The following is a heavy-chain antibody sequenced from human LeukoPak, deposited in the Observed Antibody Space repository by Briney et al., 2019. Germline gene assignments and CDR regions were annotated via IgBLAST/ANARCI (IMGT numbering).Heavy chain of an antibody. CDR1: GFSFDDLG. D-gene: IGHD1/OR15-1a*01. CDR3: ARAVCATIQFCDSTYFMDV. CDR2: INWSGAST. J-gene: IGHJ6*03. Sequence: AGGSLRLSCAASGFSFDDLGMTWVRQVPGKGLEWVAGINWSGASTGYADSVGGRFTISRDNAKNSLYLHMNSLRAEDTALYYCARAVCATIQFCDSTYFMDVWGKGTTVTVS. V-gene: IGHV3-20*04.